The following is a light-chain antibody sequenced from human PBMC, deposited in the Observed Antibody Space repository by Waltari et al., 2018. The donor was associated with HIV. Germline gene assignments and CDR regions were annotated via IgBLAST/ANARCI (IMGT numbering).Light chain of an antibody. Sequence: QAVVTQEPSLTVSPGRTVPPPCRSSTGAVTSGHYPYWFQQKPGQAPRTLIYDTSNKPSLTPARFSGSLLGGKAALTLSGAQPEDEAEYYCLVSYSGNWVFGGGTKLTVL. CDR3: LVSYSGNWV. J-gene: IGLJ3*02. CDR1: TGAVTSGHY. CDR2: DTS. V-gene: IGLV7-46*01.